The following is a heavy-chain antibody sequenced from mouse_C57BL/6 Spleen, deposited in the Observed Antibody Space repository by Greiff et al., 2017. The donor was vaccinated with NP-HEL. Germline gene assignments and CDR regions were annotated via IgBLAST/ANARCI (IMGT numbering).Heavy chain of an antibody. D-gene: IGHD3-2*02. V-gene: IGHV1-15*01. CDR2: IDPETGGT. J-gene: IGHJ4*01. CDR1: GYTFTDYE. CDR3: TSSGAQATGYAMDY. Sequence: VQLQESGAELVRPGASVTLSCKASGYTFTDYEMHWVKQTPVHGLEWIGAIDPETGGTAYNQKFKGKAILTADKSSSTAYMELRSLTSEDSAVYYCTSSGAQATGYAMDYWGQGTSVTVSS.